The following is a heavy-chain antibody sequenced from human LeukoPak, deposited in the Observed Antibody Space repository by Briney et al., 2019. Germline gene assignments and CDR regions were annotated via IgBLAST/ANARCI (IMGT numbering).Heavy chain of an antibody. Sequence: GGSLRLSGAASGLTFSSFAMHGFRQPPGKGLEGGPFISYDGSNKYYADSVKGRFTISRDNSKNTLYLQMNSLRVEDTAVYYCASEEDRSGWYFYGMDVWGQGTTVTVSS. V-gene: IGHV3-30*14. CDR2: ISYDGSNK. CDR3: ASEEDRSGWYFYGMDV. J-gene: IGHJ6*02. CDR1: GLTFSSFA. D-gene: IGHD6-19*01.